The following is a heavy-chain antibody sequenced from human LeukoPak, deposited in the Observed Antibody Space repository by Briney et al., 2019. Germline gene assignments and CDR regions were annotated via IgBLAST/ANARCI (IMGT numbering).Heavy chain of an antibody. V-gene: IGHV3-23*01. J-gene: IGHJ4*02. Sequence: GGSLRLSCAASGFTFSNSAMSWVRQAPGKGLEWVSSISGSGPSTYYGDSVKGRFTISRDNSKNTLSLQMNSLTADDTAVYYCAKGPRATQHWGQGTLVTVSS. CDR3: AKGPRATQH. CDR1: GFTFSNSA. CDR2: ISGSGPST. D-gene: IGHD3-10*01.